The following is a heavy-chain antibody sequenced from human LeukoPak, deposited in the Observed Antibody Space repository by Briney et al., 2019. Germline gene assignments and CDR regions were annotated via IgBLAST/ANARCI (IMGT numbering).Heavy chain of an antibody. CDR2: ISGSGGST. V-gene: IGHV3-23*01. J-gene: IGHJ4*02. CDR1: GFTFSTYA. Sequence: PGGSLRLSCAASGFTFSTYAMSWVRLAPGKGLEWVSAISGSGGSTYSADSVKGRFTISRDNSKNSLYLQMNSLRTEDTALYYCAKDIGLYEYSYGGDYWGQGTLVTVSS. CDR3: AKDIGLYEYSYGGDY. D-gene: IGHD5-18*01.